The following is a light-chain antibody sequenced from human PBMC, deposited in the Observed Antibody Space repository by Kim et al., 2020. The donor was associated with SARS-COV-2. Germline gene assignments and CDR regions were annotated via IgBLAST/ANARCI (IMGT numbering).Light chain of an antibody. CDR3: QQYKFYQWT. V-gene: IGKV1-16*01. J-gene: IGKJ1*01. CDR2: AAS. Sequence: ASVGARVTITCRASQDFSDYLAWFQQKPGKAPKSLIYAASRLQSGVPSRFSGSGSGTEFTLTISNLQPEDFATYYCQQYKFYQWTFGQGTKVDIK. CDR1: QDFSDY.